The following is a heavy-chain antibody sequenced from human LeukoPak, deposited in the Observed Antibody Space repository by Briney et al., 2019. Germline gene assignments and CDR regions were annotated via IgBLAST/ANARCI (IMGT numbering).Heavy chain of an antibody. V-gene: IGHV3-23*01. CDR2: ISGSGGST. Sequence: PGGSLRLSCAASGFTFSTYAMTWVRQAPGKGLEWVSAISGSGGSTFYADSVKGRFTISRDNSKNTLYLQMNSQRAEDTAVYYCAKELRGYIYGYDYWGQGTLVTVSS. CDR3: AKELRGYIYGYDY. CDR1: GFTFSTYA. D-gene: IGHD5-18*01. J-gene: IGHJ4*02.